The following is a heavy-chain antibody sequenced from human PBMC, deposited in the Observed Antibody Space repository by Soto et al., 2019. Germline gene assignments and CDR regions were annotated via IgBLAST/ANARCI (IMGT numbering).Heavy chain of an antibody. CDR3: ARHGGMVRGVLITTYIEY. J-gene: IGHJ4*02. CDR2: ISSSNSYT. CDR1: GFNFSDSR. Sequence: DVQLVESGGGLVRPGGSLRLSCAASGFNFSDSRMIWVRRATGKGLEWVASISSSNSYTYYADSIKGRFTISRDNAKKSLYLQMSSLSAEDTAVYYCARHGGMVRGVLITTYIEYWGQGTPVTVSS. D-gene: IGHD3-10*01. V-gene: IGHV3-21*01.